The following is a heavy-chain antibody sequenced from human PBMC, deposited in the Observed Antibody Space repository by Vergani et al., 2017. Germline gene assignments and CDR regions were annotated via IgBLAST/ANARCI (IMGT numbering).Heavy chain of an antibody. CDR3: ARGDTMIVVVSHPSPIDY. J-gene: IGHJ4*02. CDR2: ISYDGSNK. V-gene: IGHV3-30-3*01. Sequence: QVQLVESGGGVVQPGRSLRLSCAASGFTFSSYAMHWVRQAPGKGLEWVAVISYDGSNKYYADSVKGRFTISRDNSKNTLYLQMNSLRAEDTAVYYCARGDTMIVVVSHPSPIDYWGQGTLVTVSS. CDR1: GFTFSSYA. D-gene: IGHD3-22*01.